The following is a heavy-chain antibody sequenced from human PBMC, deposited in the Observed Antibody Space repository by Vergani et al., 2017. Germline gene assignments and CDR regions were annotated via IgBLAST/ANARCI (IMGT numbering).Heavy chain of an antibody. CDR1: GGSISSYY. CDR2: IYYSGST. J-gene: IGHJ3*02. V-gene: IGHV4-59*01. D-gene: IGHD2-2*01. Sequence: QVQLQQWGAGLLKPSETLSLTCTVSGGSISSYYWSWIRQPPGKGLEWIGYIYYSGSTNYNPSLKSRVTISVDTSKNQFSLKLSSVTAADTAVYYCASSCTSCYCPRCYAFDIWGQGTMVTVSS. CDR3: ASSCTSCYCPRCYAFDI.